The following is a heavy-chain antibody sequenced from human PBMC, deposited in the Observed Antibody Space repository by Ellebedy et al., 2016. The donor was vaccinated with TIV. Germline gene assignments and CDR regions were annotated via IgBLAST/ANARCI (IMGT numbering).Heavy chain of an antibody. V-gene: IGHV4-59*01. J-gene: IGHJ6*02. CDR1: GGSISSYY. CDR3: ARDYTIFGVVSHYYYGMDV. CDR2: IYYSGST. D-gene: IGHD3-3*01. Sequence: ESLKISXTVSGGSISSYYWSWIRQPPGKGLEWIGYIYYSGSTNYNPSLKSRVTISVDTSKNQFSLKLSSVTAADTAVYYCARDYTIFGVVSHYYYGMDVWGQGTTVTVSS.